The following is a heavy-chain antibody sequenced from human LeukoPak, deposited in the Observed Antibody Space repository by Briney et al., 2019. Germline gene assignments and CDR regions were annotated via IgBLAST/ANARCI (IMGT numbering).Heavy chain of an antibody. CDR2: ISGSGGST. J-gene: IGHJ4*02. V-gene: IGHV3-23*01. CDR1: GFTFSSYA. CDR3: AKPVAGTGYFDY. Sequence: GGSLRLSCAVSGFTFSSYAMSWVCQAPGKGLGWVSTISGSGGSTYYADSVKGWFTISRDNSKNTLYLQMNSLRAEDTAVYYCAKPVAGTGYFDYWGQGTLVTVSS. D-gene: IGHD6-19*01.